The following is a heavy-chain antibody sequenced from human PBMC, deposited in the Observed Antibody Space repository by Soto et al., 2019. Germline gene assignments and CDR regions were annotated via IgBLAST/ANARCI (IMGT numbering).Heavy chain of an antibody. CDR3: ARVPAVGYDFWSGYYTFAFDI. CDR1: GSSFTSYD. V-gene: IGHV1-8*01. CDR2: MNPNSGNT. D-gene: IGHD3-3*01. J-gene: IGHJ3*02. Sequence: ASVKASIKASGSSFTSYDINWVRQAPGQGLEWMGWMNPNSGNTGYAQKFQGRVTMTRNTSISTAYMELSSLRSEDTAVYYCARVPAVGYDFWSGYYTFAFDIWGQGKMVTVSS.